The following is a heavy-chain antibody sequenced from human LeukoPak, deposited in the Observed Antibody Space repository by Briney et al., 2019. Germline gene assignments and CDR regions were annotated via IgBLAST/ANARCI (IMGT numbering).Heavy chain of an antibody. CDR1: GFTFSSYA. J-gene: IGHJ4*02. V-gene: IGHV3-23*01. Sequence: PGGSLRLSCAASGFTFSSYAMSWVRQAPGKGLEWVSAIRGSGGSTYYADSVKGRFTISRDNSKNTLYLQMNSLRAEDTAVYYCAKDPSRSLRFLELGVPDYWGQGTLVTVSS. CDR3: AKDPSRSLRFLELGVPDY. CDR2: IRGSGGST. D-gene: IGHD3-3*01.